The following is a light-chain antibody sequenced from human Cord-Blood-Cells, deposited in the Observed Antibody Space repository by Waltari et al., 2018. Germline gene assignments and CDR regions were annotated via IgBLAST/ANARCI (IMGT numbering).Light chain of an antibody. CDR2: DVS. Sequence: QSALTQPASVSGSPGQSITISCTGTSSDAGGYNYVSWYQQHPGQAPKLMIYDVSNRPSGVSNRFSGSKSGNTASLTISGLQAEDEADYYCSSYTSSSTWVFGGGTKLTVL. CDR1: SSDAGGYNY. J-gene: IGLJ3*02. CDR3: SSYTSSSTWV. V-gene: IGLV2-14*01.